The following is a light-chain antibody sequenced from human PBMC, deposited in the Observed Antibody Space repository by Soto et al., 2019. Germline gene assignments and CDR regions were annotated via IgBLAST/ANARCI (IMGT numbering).Light chain of an antibody. CDR2: GAS. V-gene: IGKV3-15*01. CDR1: QSVGRN. J-gene: IGKJ2*01. Sequence: EIVLTQSPGTLSLSPGERATLSCRASQSVGRNLAWYQEKPGQAPRLLVYGASTRATGIPARFSGSGSGTEFTLTITSLQSEDSAIYYCQQYNNWLYTFGQGTKVDI. CDR3: QQYNNWLYT.